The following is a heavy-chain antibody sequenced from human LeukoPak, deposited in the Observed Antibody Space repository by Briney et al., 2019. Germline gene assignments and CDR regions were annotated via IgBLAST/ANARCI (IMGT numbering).Heavy chain of an antibody. CDR3: AKDPYYYDSSGDY. CDR2: ISSSSSYI. CDR1: GFTFSSYS. V-gene: IGHV3-21*01. J-gene: IGHJ4*02. Sequence: GGSLRLSCAASGFTFSSYSMNWVRQAPGKGLEWVSSISSSSSYIYYADSVKGRFTISRDNAKNSLYLQMNSLRAEDTAVYYCAKDPYYYDSSGDYWGQGTLVTVSS. D-gene: IGHD3-22*01.